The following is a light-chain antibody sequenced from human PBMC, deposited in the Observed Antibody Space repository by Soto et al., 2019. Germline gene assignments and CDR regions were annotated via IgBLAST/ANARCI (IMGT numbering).Light chain of an antibody. CDR3: QQYNSDSRT. CDR1: QSISTW. J-gene: IGKJ1*01. CDR2: KAS. V-gene: IGKV1-5*03. Sequence: DIQMTQSPSTLSASVGDTVTITCRASQSISTWLAWYQQKPGKAPKLLIYKASTLQSGVPSRFSGIGSGTDFTLTISGLQPDDFATYYCQQYNSDSRTFGQGTKVEIK.